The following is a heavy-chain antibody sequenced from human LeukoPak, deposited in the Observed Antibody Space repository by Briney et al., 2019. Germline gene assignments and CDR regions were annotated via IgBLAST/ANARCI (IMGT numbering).Heavy chain of an antibody. CDR1: GGSISSSSYY. J-gene: IGHJ5*02. CDR3: ARQAQRDNWFDP. CDR2: IYYSGST. Sequence: SETLSLTCTVSGGSISSSSYYWGWIRQPPGQGPEWIGSIYYSGSTYYNPSLKSRVTISVDTSKNQFSLKLSSVTAADTAVYYCARQAQRDNWFDPWGQGTLVTVSS. V-gene: IGHV4-39*01.